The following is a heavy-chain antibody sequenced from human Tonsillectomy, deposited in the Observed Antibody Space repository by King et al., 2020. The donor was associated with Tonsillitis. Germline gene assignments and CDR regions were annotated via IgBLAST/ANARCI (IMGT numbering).Heavy chain of an antibody. J-gene: IGHJ3*02. CDR1: GGSISSYY. CDR3: ARPYYYDSSGLFDI. CDR2: IYYSGST. D-gene: IGHD3-22*01. Sequence: VQLQESGPGLVKPSETLSLTCTVSGGSISSYYWSWIRQPPGKGLEWIGYIYYSGSTNYNPSLKSRVTISVDTSKNQFSLKLSSVTAADTAVYYCARPYYYDSSGLFDIWGQRTMVTVSS. V-gene: IGHV4-59*01.